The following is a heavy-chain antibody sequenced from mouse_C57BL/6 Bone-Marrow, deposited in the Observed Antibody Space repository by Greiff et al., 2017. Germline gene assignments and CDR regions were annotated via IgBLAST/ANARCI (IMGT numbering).Heavy chain of an antibody. CDR2: ISNGGGST. D-gene: IGHD2-5*01. CDR3: ARQGYSNLYYAMDY. Sequence: EVKLVESGGGLVPPGGSLKLSCAASGFTFSDYYMYWVRQTPEKRLEWVAYISNGGGSTYYPDTVKGRFTISRDNAKNTLYLQMSRLKSEDTAMYYCARQGYSNLYYAMDYWGQGTSVTVSS. V-gene: IGHV5-12*01. CDR1: GFTFSDYY. J-gene: IGHJ4*01.